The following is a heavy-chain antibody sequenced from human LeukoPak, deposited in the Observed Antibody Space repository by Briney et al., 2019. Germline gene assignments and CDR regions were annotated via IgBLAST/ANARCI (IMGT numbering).Heavy chain of an antibody. D-gene: IGHD2-2*01. Sequence: SETLSLTCTVSGDSISSSSYYWSWIRQPPGKRLEWIGYIYYSGSTNYNPSLKSRVTISVDTSKNQFSLKLSSVTAADTAAYYCARDNVVPAAIHWFDPWGQGTLVTVSS. CDR2: IYYSGST. CDR3: ARDNVVPAAIHWFDP. CDR1: GDSISSSSYY. J-gene: IGHJ5*02. V-gene: IGHV4-61*01.